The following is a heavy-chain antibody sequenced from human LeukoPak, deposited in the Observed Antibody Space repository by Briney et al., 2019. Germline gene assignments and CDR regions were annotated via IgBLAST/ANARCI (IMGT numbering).Heavy chain of an antibody. J-gene: IGHJ4*02. D-gene: IGHD6-6*01. CDR1: GFTFSSYS. Sequence: GGSLRLSCAASGFTFSSYSMNWVRQAPGKGLEWVSYIGTSSSTIYYVDSVKGRFTISRDNSKNTLYLQMNSLRAEDTAVYYCAKDGRRRYSSSSSADFDYWGQGTLVTVSS. CDR3: AKDGRRRYSSSSSADFDY. CDR2: IGTSSSTI. V-gene: IGHV3-48*01.